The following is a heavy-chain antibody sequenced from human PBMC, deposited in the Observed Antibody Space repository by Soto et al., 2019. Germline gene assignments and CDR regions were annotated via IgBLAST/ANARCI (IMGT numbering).Heavy chain of an antibody. CDR3: AREAGWQRMVPYD. J-gene: IGHJ4*02. V-gene: IGHV1-18*04. CDR2: ISAFNGDT. CDR1: GYTFTSYG. Sequence: QVQLVQSGTEVKKHGASVNVSCKAFGYTFTSYGFSWVRQVPGQGLEWLGWISAFNGDTQYAQTMKGRLTVTTDTSTTTVHMELRRLTPADTAVYYCAREAGWQRMVPYDWGQGTLVTVS. D-gene: IGHD6-25*01.